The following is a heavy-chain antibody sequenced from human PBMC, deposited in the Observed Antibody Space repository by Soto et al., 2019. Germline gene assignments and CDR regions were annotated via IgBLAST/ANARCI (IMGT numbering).Heavy chain of an antibody. Sequence: QVQLVESGGGVVQSGRSLRLSCTASGVTFSSYAMHWVRQAPGQGLEWVAVMSYDGNNKYYADSVRGRFTISRDESKNMLYLQMNSLRAEDTAVYYCARDLAGRYCGRDGSFGMDVWGQGTAVTVSS. V-gene: IGHV3-30-3*01. CDR1: GVTFSSYA. CDR2: MSYDGNNK. CDR3: ARDLAGRYCGRDGSFGMDV. J-gene: IGHJ6*02. D-gene: IGHD2-21*02.